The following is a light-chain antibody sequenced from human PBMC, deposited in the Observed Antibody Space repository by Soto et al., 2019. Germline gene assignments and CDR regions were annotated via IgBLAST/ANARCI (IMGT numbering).Light chain of an antibody. CDR2: EVT. CDR1: NSDLGNYKY. V-gene: IGLV2-14*01. Sequence: QSALTQPASVSGSPGQSVTIPCTGTNSDLGNYKYVSWYQQYPGKPPQLLIYEVTNRPLGVSNRFSGSKSGNTASLTISGLQAEDEADYYCSAYSTTIPVFGGGTKRTVL. CDR3: SAYSTTIPV. J-gene: IGLJ3*02.